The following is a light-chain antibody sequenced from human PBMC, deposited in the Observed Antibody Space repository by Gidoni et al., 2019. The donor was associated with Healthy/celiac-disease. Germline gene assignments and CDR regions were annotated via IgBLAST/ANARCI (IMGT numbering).Light chain of an antibody. CDR3: QVWDSSSDHPV. V-gene: IGLV3-21*03. Sequence: SYVLTQPPSVSVAPGKTARITFGGNNIGSKSGHGYQQKPGQAPVLVVYDDSDRPSGIPERFSGSNSGNTATLTISRVEAGDEADYYCQVWDSSSDHPVFGGGTKLTVL. CDR1: NIGSKS. J-gene: IGLJ2*01. CDR2: DDS.